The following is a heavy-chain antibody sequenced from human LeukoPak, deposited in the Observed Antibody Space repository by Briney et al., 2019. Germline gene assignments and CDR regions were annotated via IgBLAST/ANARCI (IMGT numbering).Heavy chain of an antibody. CDR1: GFVVSSNY. Sequence: GXSLRLSCAASGFVVSSNYMAWVRQAPGKGLEWVSFMYSDNNIYYADSVKGRFTISRDNSKNTLYLQMNSLRVEDTAIYYCARGILGLIPIDYWGQGTLVTVSS. D-gene: IGHD1-26*01. V-gene: IGHV3-53*01. CDR3: ARGILGLIPIDY. CDR2: MYSDNNI. J-gene: IGHJ4*02.